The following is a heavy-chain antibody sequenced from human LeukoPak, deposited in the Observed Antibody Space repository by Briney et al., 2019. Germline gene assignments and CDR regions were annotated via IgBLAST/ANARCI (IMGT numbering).Heavy chain of an antibody. V-gene: IGHV4-59*01. J-gene: IGHJ5*01. D-gene: IGHD4-23*01. CDR1: GGSISNFY. Sequence: SETLSLTCTVSGGSISNFYWSWIRQPPGKGLEWIGYIYYSGTTKYNPSLKSRVTISVDTSKSQFSLKLNSVTAADTAVYYCARNHGGWFDSWGQGTLVTVSS. CDR3: ARNHGGWFDS. CDR2: IYYSGTT.